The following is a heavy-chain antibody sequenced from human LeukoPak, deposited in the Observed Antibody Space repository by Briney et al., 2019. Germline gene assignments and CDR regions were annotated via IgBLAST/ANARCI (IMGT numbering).Heavy chain of an antibody. CDR1: GFIFSRYG. J-gene: IGHJ6*03. Sequence: GGTLRLSCVASGFIFSRYGMSWVRQAPGKGLECVSGISGSGDSTYYADSVKGRFTISRDNSKNTLYLQMNSLRAEDTAVYYCARDQTKWEPLRRRDYYYMDVWGKGTTVTVSS. D-gene: IGHD1-26*01. V-gene: IGHV3-23*01. CDR2: ISGSGDST. CDR3: ARDQTKWEPLRRRDYYYMDV.